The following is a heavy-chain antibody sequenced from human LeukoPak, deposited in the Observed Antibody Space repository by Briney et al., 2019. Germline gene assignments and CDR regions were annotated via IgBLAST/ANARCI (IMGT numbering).Heavy chain of an antibody. D-gene: IGHD3-10*01. Sequence: GGSLRLSCAASGFTFSSYGMSWVRQATGKGLEWVSAISGSGGSTYYADSVKGRFSISRDNSKNTLYLQMNSLRAEDTAVYYCAKTISDYYGSGSYHSSFNYFDYWGQGTLVTVSS. CDR1: GFTFSSYG. CDR2: ISGSGGST. V-gene: IGHV3-23*01. J-gene: IGHJ4*02. CDR3: AKTISDYYGSGSYHSSFNYFDY.